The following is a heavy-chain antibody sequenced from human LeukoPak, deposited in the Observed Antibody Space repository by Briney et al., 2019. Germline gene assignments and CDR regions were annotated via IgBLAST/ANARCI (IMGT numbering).Heavy chain of an antibody. J-gene: IGHJ6*02. D-gene: IGHD6-13*01. V-gene: IGHV3-23*01. CDR3: AKDDSSSWNCYYYGMDV. Sequence: GSLRLSCAASGFTFSSYAMSWVRQAPGKGLEWVSAISGSGGSTYYADSVKGRFTISRDNSKNTLYLQMNSLRAEDTAVYYCAKDDSSSWNCYYYGMDVWGQGTTVTVSS. CDR2: ISGSGGST. CDR1: GFTFSSYA.